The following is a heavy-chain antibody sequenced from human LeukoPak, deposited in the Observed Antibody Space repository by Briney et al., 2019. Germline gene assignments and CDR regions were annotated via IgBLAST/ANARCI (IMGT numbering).Heavy chain of an antibody. CDR2: ISGSGGST. V-gene: IGHV3-23*01. J-gene: IGHJ4*02. CDR1: GFTFSSYA. Sequence: GGSLRLSCAASGFTFSSYAMSWVRQAPGKGLEWVSAISGSGGSTYHADSVKGRFTISRDNSKNTLFLQMNSLRAEDTAVYYCAKDQGYCSSTSCFLDYWGQGTLVTVSS. D-gene: IGHD2-2*01. CDR3: AKDQGYCSSTSCFLDY.